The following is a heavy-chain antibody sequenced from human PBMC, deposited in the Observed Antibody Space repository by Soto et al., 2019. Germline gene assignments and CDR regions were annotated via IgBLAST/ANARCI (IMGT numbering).Heavy chain of an antibody. CDR2: ISSSSSTT. D-gene: IGHD2-15*01. J-gene: IGHJ4*02. V-gene: IGHV3-48*02. Sequence: GGSLRLSCAASGFTFSSYSMTWVRQAPGKGLEWVSYISSSSSTTYYADSVKGRFTISRDKAKNSLFLQMNSLRDEDTAVYYCARASGYCSAGDCFHFDYWGQGTLVTV. CDR3: ARASGYCSAGDCFHFDY. CDR1: GFTFSSYS.